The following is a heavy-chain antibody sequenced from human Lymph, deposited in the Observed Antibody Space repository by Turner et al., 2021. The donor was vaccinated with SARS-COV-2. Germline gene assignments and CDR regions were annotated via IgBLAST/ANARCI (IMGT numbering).Heavy chain of an antibody. J-gene: IGHJ4*02. Sequence: VQLEQWGAEGKTPGSSVKVSCKASGGTFSSYAISWVRQAPGQGLGWMGGIIPILGLANNSQKSKGRVTITADKSTTTVYMELSSPRFEYSAVYYCARDGTGPLGDWGQGTLVTVSS. CDR1: GGTFSSYA. CDR3: ARDGTGPLGD. D-gene: IGHD1-1*01. CDR2: IIPILGLA. V-gene: IGHV1-69*10.